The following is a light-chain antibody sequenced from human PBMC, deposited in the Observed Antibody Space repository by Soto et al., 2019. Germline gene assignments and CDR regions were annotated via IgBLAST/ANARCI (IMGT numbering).Light chain of an antibody. CDR2: EST. J-gene: IGLJ1*01. CDR1: TGNDGGYIY. Sequence: QSVLTQLAPVSGSPGHSITSSSSGTTGNDGGYIYFSSYQQNPCKAPKLMIYESTHRPSGVSNRFSCSTSGNTASLTISGLQAEDVADYYCGSYSGTGVCVFAGESKVTV. CDR3: GSYSGTGVCV. V-gene: IGLV2-14*01.